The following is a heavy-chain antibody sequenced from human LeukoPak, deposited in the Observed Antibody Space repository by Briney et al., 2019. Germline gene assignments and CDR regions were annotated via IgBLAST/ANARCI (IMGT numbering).Heavy chain of an antibody. CDR3: ARGMTSHDY. CDR2: IYPGDSDT. D-gene: IGHD4-11*01. V-gene: IGHV5-51*01. J-gene: IGHJ4*02. Sequence: GESLKISCKVSGYSFTTYWIAWVRQTPGKGLEWMGIIYPGDSDTRYGPSFQGQVTFSADKSISTAYLPWSSLKASDTAMYYCARGMTSHDYWGQGTLVTVAS. CDR1: GYSFTTYW.